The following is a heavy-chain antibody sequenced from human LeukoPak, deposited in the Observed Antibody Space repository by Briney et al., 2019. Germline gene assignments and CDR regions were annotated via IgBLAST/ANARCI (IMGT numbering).Heavy chain of an antibody. V-gene: IGHV1-46*01. CDR1: GYSFTIYY. D-gene: IGHD6-19*01. CDR2: INPSGGNT. Sequence: GASVKVSCKASGYSFTIYYMHWVRQAPGQGLEWMGVINPSGGNTTYAQKFQGRVTMTRDMSTSTVYMELSSLRSEDTAVYYCARGRDGSGRGIYYYMDVWGKGTTVTVSS. J-gene: IGHJ6*03. CDR3: ARGRDGSGRGIYYYMDV.